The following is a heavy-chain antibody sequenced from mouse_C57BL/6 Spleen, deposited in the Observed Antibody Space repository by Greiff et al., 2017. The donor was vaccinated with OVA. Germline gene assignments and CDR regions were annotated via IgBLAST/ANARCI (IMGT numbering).Heavy chain of an antibody. CDR2: IYPGSGST. D-gene: IGHD1-1*01. CDR1: GYTFTSYW. Sequence: QVQLQQPGAELVKPGASVKMSCKASGYTFTSYWITWVKQRPGQGLEWIGDIYPGSGSTNYNEKFQSKATLTVDQSYSTAYMQLSSLSSEDSAVYYCARDWGSNYYGSSLYYFDYWGQGTTLTVSS. J-gene: IGHJ2*01. V-gene: IGHV1-55*01. CDR3: ARDWGSNYYGSSLYYFDY.